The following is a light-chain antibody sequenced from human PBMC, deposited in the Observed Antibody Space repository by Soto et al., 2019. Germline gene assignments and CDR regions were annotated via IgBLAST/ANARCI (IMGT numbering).Light chain of an antibody. J-gene: IGLJ1*01. V-gene: IGLV2-14*01. CDR1: SSDVGGYNY. CDR2: EVS. CDR3: SSYTNRTTYD. Sequence: QSVLTQPASVSGSPGQSITISCTGTSSDVGGYNYVSWYQQHPGKAPKLMIYEVSNRHSGVSFRFSGSKSGITAILTPSGLHAEEEADYYCSSYTNRTTYDFGTGTKVTLL.